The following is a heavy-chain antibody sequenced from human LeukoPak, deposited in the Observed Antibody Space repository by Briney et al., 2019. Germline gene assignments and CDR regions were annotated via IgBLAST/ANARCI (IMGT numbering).Heavy chain of an antibody. CDR1: GGTFSSYA. J-gene: IGHJ5*02. V-gene: IGHV1-69*05. D-gene: IGHD3-3*01. CDR2: IVPIFGTA. Sequence: SVKVSCKASGGTFSSYAISWVRQAPGQGLEWMGGIVPIFGTANYAQKFQGRVTITTDESTSTAYMELSSLRSEDTAVYYCARLLGRFLEWLRFDPWGQGTLVTVSS. CDR3: ARLLGRFLEWLRFDP.